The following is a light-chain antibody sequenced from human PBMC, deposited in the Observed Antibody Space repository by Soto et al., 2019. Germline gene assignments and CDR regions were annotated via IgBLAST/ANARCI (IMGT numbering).Light chain of an antibody. CDR2: KAC. CDR1: QTISSW. J-gene: IGKJ1*01. V-gene: IGKV1-5*03. Sequence: DIQMTQSPSTLSGSVGDRVTITCRARQTISSWLAWYQQKPGKAPNLLIYKACTLKSGVPSRFSGSGSGTEFTLTIIILQPDDFSTYYCQQYNRYSDSFGQATQVHLK. CDR3: QQYNRYSDS.